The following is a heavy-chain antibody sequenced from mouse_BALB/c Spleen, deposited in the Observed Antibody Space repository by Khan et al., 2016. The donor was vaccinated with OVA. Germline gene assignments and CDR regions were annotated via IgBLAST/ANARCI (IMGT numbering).Heavy chain of an antibody. CDR3: ARDRIDY. Sequence: QVQLKQSGAELAKPGASVKMSCKASGYTFSTYWIHWVKQRPGQGLEWIGYINPSSGYTYYNQRFNDKATLTADKSSSTAYMQLSSLTSEDSAVYYCARDRIDYGGQGTTLTVSS. CDR2: INPSSGYT. CDR1: GYTFSTYW. J-gene: IGHJ2*01. V-gene: IGHV1-7*01.